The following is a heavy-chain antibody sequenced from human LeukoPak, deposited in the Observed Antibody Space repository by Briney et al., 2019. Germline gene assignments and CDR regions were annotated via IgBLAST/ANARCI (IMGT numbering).Heavy chain of an antibody. CDR2: IYYSGST. J-gene: IGHJ6*02. V-gene: IGHV4-39*01. CDR3: GAGTDHYYYYYGMDV. Sequence: KTSETLSLTCTVSGGSISSSSYYWGWIRQPPGMGVEWIGSIYYSGSTYYNPSLKSRVTISVDTSKNQFSLKLSSVTAADTAVYYCGAGTDHYYYYYGMDVWGQGTTVTVSS. CDR1: GGSISSSSYY. D-gene: IGHD6-19*01.